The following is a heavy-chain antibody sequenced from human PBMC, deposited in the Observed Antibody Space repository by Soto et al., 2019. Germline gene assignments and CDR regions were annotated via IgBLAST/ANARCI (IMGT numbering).Heavy chain of an antibody. CDR1: GFTFSNYY. CDR2: ISSREVTV. J-gene: IGHJ4*02. Sequence: QVQLVESGGGLVKPGGSLRLSCAASGFTFSNYYVTWIRQAPGKGLECLSYISSREVTVYYADSVKGRFTISRDNTKNSLYLQMTTLRDEDTAVYYCARVSASGWHVNGRDYFDSWGQGTLVTVSS. CDR3: ARVSASGWHVNGRDYFDS. V-gene: IGHV3-11*01. D-gene: IGHD6-19*01.